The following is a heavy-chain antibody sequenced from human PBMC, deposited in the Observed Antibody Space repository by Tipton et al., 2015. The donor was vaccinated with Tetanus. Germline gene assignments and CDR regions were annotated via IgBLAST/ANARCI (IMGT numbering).Heavy chain of an antibody. Sequence: TLSLTCAVYGGSFSGYYWSWIRQPPGKGLEWIGEINHSGSTNYNPSLKSRVTISVDTSKNQFSLKLSSVTAADTAAYYCARIAVAGGVDYWGQGTLVTVSS. D-gene: IGHD6-19*01. J-gene: IGHJ4*02. CDR2: INHSGST. CDR1: GGSFSGYY. V-gene: IGHV4-34*01. CDR3: ARIAVAGGVDY.